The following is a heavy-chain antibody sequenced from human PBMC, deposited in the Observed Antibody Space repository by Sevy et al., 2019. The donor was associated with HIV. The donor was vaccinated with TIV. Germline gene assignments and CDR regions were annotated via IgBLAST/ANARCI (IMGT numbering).Heavy chain of an antibody. V-gene: IGHV1-69*13. CDR1: GGTFSSYA. Sequence: ASVKVSCKASGGTFSSYAISWVRQAPGQRLEWMGGIIPVFGTANYAQKFQRRVTIAADESTSTAYMELSSLRSEDTAVYYCARASRIVDYYDSSGYYYLDYWGQGTLVTVSS. D-gene: IGHD3-22*01. CDR2: IIPVFGTA. CDR3: ARASRIVDYYDSSGYYYLDY. J-gene: IGHJ4*02.